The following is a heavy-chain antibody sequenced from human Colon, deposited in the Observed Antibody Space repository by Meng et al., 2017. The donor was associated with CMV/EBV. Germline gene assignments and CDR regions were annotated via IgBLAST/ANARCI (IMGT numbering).Heavy chain of an antibody. CDR1: GFSLSTIGMG. CDR3: AHRPYGSGSYFFDY. V-gene: IGHV2-5*02. J-gene: IGHJ4*02. CDR2: IYWDDDK. Sequence: QFTLKESCPTPVKPTQTLTLACTFSGFSLSTIGMGVGWIRQPSGKALEWLGVIYWDDDKRYSPSLKSRLTITKDTSKNQVVLTMTNLDPLDTATYYCAHRPYGSGSYFFDYWGQGTLVTVSS. D-gene: IGHD3-10*01.